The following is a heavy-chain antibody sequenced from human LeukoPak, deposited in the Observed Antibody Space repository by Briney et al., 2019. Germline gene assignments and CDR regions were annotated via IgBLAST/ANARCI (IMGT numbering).Heavy chain of an antibody. CDR2: IYSSGST. CDR1: GFIVSSNY. V-gene: IGHV3-53*01. D-gene: IGHD2-15*01. CDR3: ARGLESCSSGSCFKD. Sequence: GGSLRLSCAASGFIVSSNYMSWVRQAPGKGLEWVSLIYSSGSTYYTASVKGRFTVSRDHSKNTLYLQMNSLRAEDAALYYCARGLESCSSGSCFKDWGQGTLVTVSS. J-gene: IGHJ4*02.